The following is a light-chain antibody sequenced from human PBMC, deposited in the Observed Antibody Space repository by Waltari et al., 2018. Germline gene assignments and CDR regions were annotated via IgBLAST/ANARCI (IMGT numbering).Light chain of an antibody. J-gene: IGKJ2*03. V-gene: IGKV3D-7*01. Sequence: EIGLTQSPTSMAVSQGERVTIPCTASSSLSTNYLHWYQQKPGFPPKLLVYRISKLASGVPARFRGSGSGASYTLTISSIEAEDAANYFCQQGHSIPYRFGQGTKVEIK. CDR3: QQGHSIPYR. CDR2: RIS. CDR1: SSLSTNY.